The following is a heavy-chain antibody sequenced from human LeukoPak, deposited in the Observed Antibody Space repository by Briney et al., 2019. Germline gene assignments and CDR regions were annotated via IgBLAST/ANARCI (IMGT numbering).Heavy chain of an antibody. D-gene: IGHD4-23*01. Sequence: GASVKVSCKGFGYTFTNYYMHWVRQAPGQGPEWMVIVNPNDGSTTYAQKFQGRVTMTRDMSTNTVYMELSSLRSDDTAEHFCAIVSPMTTVARGQGAFDIWGQGTMVIVSA. CDR2: VNPNDGST. CDR3: AIVSPMTTVARGQGAFDI. CDR1: GYTFTNYY. V-gene: IGHV1-46*01. J-gene: IGHJ3*02.